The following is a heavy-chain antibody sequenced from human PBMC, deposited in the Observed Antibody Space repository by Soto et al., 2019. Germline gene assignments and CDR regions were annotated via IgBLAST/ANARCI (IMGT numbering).Heavy chain of an antibody. D-gene: IGHD2-15*01. J-gene: IGHJ6*02. V-gene: IGHV3-30-3*01. CDR2: ISYDGSNK. Sequence: PGGSLRLSCAASGFTFSSYAMHWVRQAPGKGLEWVAVISYDGSNKYYADSVKGRFTISRDNSKNTLYLQMNSLRAEDTAVYYCARAGPTWYEPHPTPTQGHTYYYYGMDVWGQGTTVTVSS. CDR1: GFTFSSYA. CDR3: ARAGPTWYEPHPTPTQGHTYYYYGMDV.